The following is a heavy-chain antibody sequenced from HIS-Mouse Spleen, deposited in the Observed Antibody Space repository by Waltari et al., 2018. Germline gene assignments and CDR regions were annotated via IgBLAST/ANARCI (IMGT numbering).Heavy chain of an antibody. CDR3: AREIPYSSSWYDWYFDL. CDR2: IYSSGSP. J-gene: IGHJ2*01. CDR1: GGSISSSIYD. Sequence: QLQLQESGPGLVKPSETLPLPCTVSGGSISSSIYDWGWIRQPPGKGLEWIGSIYSSGSPYYNPSLKSRVTISVDTSKNQFSLKLSSVTAADTAVYYCAREIPYSSSWYDWYFDLWGRGTLVTVSS. V-gene: IGHV4-39*07. D-gene: IGHD6-13*01.